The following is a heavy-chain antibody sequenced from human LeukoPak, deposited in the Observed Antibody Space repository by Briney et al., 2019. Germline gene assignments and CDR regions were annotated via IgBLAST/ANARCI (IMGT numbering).Heavy chain of an antibody. D-gene: IGHD4-17*01. CDR3: ARPSLDGVLAGGAFDI. Sequence: PGGSLRLSCAASGFTFSSYSMNWVRQAPGKGLEWVSSISSSSSYIYYADSVKGRFTISRDNAKNSLYLQMNSLRAEDTAVYYCARPSLDGVLAGGAFDIWGQGTMVTVSS. J-gene: IGHJ3*02. CDR1: GFTFSSYS. CDR2: ISSSSSYI. V-gene: IGHV3-21*01.